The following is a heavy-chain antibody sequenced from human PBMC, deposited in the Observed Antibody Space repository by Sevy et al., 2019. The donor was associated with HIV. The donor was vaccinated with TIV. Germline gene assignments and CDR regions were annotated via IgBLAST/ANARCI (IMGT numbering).Heavy chain of an antibody. V-gene: IGHV3-9*01. Sequence: GGSLRLSCAASGFTFDDYAMHWVRQAPGKGLEWVSGISWNGGSIGYADSVKGRFTISRDNAKNSLYLQMNSLRAEDTALYYCAKDMGHIDAFDIWGQGTMVTVSS. CDR1: GFTFDDYA. CDR2: ISWNGGSI. D-gene: IGHD2-21*01. CDR3: AKDMGHIDAFDI. J-gene: IGHJ3*02.